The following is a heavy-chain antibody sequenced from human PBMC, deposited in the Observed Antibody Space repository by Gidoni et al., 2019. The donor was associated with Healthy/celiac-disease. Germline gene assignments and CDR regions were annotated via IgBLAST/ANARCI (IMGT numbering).Heavy chain of an antibody. D-gene: IGHD5-18*01. J-gene: IGHJ5*02. CDR1: GGSISRGGYY. CDR3: GRVPVPTAMVTGGWFDP. V-gene: IGHV4-31*03. Sequence: QVQLQESGPGLVKPSQNLSLTCTVSGGSISRGGYYWSWIRQHPGKGLEWIGYIYDSGSTYYNPSLKSRVTISVDTSKNQFSLKLSSVTAADTAVYYCGRVPVPTAMVTGGWFDPWGQGTLVTVSS. CDR2: IYDSGST.